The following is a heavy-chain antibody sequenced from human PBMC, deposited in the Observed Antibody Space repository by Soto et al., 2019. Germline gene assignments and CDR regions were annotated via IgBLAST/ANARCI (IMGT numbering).Heavy chain of an antibody. CDR2: INHSGST. D-gene: IGHD6-19*01. V-gene: IGHV4-34*01. CDR3: ARAKTQWLVLGWYYYYGMDV. J-gene: IGHJ6*02. CDR1: GGSFSGYY. Sequence: SETLSLTCAAYGGSFSGYYWSWIRQPPGKGLEWIGEINHSGSTNYNPSLKSRVTISVDTSKNQFSLKLSSVTAADKAVYYCARAKTQWLVLGWYYYYGMDVWGQGTTVTVSS.